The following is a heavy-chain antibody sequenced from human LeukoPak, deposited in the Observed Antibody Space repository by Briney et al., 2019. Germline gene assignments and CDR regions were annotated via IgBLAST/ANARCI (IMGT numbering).Heavy chain of an antibody. D-gene: IGHD3-10*01. CDR3: ARGILWFGDDV. CDR2: MNPNSGNT. Sequence: RASVKVSCKASGYTFTSYDINWVRQATGQGLEWMAWMNPNSGNTGYAQKFQGRVTMTRNNSISTAYMELSSLRSEDTAVYYCARGILWFGDDVWGKGTTVIVSS. CDR1: GYTFTSYD. J-gene: IGHJ6*04. V-gene: IGHV1-8*01.